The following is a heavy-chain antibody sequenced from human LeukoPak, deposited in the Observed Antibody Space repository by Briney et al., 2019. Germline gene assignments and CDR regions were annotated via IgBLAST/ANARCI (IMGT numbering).Heavy chain of an antibody. J-gene: IGHJ4*02. CDR2: IKSKTDGGTT. V-gene: IGHV3-15*01. Sequence: PGGSLRLSCAASGFTFSNAWMSWVRQAPGKGLEWVGRIKSKTDGGTTDYAAPVKGRFTISRDDSKNTLYLQMNSLKTEDTAVYYCTTEDCSSTSCYNWGQGTLVTVSS. CDR1: GFTFSNAW. D-gene: IGHD2-2*02. CDR3: TTEDCSSTSCYN.